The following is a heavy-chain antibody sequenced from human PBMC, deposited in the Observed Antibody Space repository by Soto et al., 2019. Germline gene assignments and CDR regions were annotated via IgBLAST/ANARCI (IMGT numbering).Heavy chain of an antibody. CDR1: GYTFTSYA. J-gene: IGHJ6*02. CDR3: ARGKAILTGFYYYYGMDV. Sequence: ASVKVSCKASGYTFTSYAMHWVRQAPGQRLEWMGWTNAGNGNTKYSQKFQGRVTITRDTSASTAYMELSSLRSEDTAVYYCARGKAILTGFYYYYGMDVWGQGTTVTVS. D-gene: IGHD3-9*01. V-gene: IGHV1-3*01. CDR2: TNAGNGNT.